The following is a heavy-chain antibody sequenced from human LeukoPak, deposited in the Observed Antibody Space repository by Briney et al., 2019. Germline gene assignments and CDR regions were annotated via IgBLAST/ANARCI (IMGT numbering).Heavy chain of an antibody. V-gene: IGHV4-61*02. CDR1: GGSISSGSHY. Sequence: SETLSLTCTVSGGSISSGSHYWSWIREPAGKGLEWIGRIYSSGNTNYNPSLKSRVTISLDTSKNQFSLNLSSVTAADTAVYYCAGEVGGSWFDPWGLGTLVTVSS. CDR2: IYSSGNT. CDR3: AGEVGGSWFDP. D-gene: IGHD1-26*01. J-gene: IGHJ5*02.